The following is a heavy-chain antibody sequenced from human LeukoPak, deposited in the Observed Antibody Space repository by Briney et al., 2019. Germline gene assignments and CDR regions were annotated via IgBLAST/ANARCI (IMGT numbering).Heavy chain of an antibody. CDR2: IYYSGST. J-gene: IGHJ4*02. V-gene: IGHV4-30-4*01. D-gene: IGHD2-2*01. CDR1: GGSISSGDCY. CDR3: AREYCSSTSCYAFDY. Sequence: MASETLSLTCTVSGGSISSGDCYWSWIRQPPGKGLEWIGYIYYSGSTYYNPSLKSRVTISVDTSKNQFSLKLSSVTAADTAVYYCAREYCSSTSCYAFDYWGQGTLVTVSS.